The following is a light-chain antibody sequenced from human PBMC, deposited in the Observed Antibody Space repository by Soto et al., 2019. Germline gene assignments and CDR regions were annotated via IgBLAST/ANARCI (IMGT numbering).Light chain of an antibody. CDR3: NSYGGSDNYV. Sequence: QSALTQPPSASGSPGQSVTISCTGTTGDVGGYNYVSWYQQYPGKPPKLIMYDVSKRPSGVPDRFSGSKSGNTASLTVSGLQADDEDDYYCNSYGGSDNYVFGTGTKLTVL. J-gene: IGLJ1*01. CDR1: TGDVGGYNY. CDR2: DVS. V-gene: IGLV2-8*01.